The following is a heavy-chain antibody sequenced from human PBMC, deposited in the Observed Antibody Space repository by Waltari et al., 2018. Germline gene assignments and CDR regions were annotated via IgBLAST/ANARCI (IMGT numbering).Heavy chain of an antibody. D-gene: IGHD6-13*01. V-gene: IGHV4-4*07. J-gene: IGHJ4*02. Sequence: WSWIRQPAGKGLEWIGRIYTSGSTNYNPSLKSRVTMSVDTSKNQFSLKLSSVTAADTAVYYCAREGAREQLVIYFDYWGQGTLVTVSS. CDR2: IYTSGST. CDR3: AREGAREQLVIYFDY.